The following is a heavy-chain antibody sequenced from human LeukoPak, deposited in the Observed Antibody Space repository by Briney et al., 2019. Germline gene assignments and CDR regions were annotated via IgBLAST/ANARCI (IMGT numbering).Heavy chain of an antibody. CDR2: ISSSSSTI. CDR1: GFTFSSYS. D-gene: IGHD2-8*02. Sequence: PGGSLRLSCAASGFTFSSYSMNWVRQAPGKGLEWVSYISSSSSTIYYADSVKGRFTISRDNSKNTLYLQMNSLRAEDTAVYYCAKDKLHWYGYYGMDVWGQGTTVTVSS. V-gene: IGHV3-48*01. J-gene: IGHJ6*02. CDR3: AKDKLHWYGYYGMDV.